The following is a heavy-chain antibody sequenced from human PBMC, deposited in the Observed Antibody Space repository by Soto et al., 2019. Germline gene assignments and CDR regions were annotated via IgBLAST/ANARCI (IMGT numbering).Heavy chain of an antibody. CDR3: ASSIRYCASSSCFTAAASAFDI. Sequence: GESLKISCQGSGYSFTSYWIGWVRQMPGKGLEWMGIIYGGDSDTRYGPSFHGEVTISADKSISTAYLQWSSLKASDTAMYYCASSIRYCASSSCFTAAASAFDIWGQGTMVTVSS. V-gene: IGHV5-51*01. CDR2: IYGGDSDT. D-gene: IGHD2-2*02. J-gene: IGHJ3*02. CDR1: GYSFTSYW.